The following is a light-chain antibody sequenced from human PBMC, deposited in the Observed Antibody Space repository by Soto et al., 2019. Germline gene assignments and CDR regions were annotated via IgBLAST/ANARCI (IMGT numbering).Light chain of an antibody. J-gene: IGKJ2*01. V-gene: IGKV3-20*01. Sequence: EIVLTQSPGTLSLSPGERATLSCRASQSVSSSHLAWYQQNPGQAPRLLIYGASSRPTRIPDRFSGSGSGTDFTLTISRLEPDDFAVYYCQQYDSSPHTFGQGTKLEIK. CDR2: GAS. CDR1: QSVSSSH. CDR3: QQYDSSPHT.